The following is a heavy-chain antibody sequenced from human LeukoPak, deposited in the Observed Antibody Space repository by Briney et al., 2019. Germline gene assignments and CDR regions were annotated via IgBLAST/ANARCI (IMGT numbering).Heavy chain of an antibody. V-gene: IGHV3-23*01. CDR1: GFTFSSYA. CDR3: ANGKSEYSGGWPRGTF. Sequence: GGSLRLSCAASGFTFSSYAMSWVRQAPGKGLEWVSAISGSGTSTYYADSVKGRFTISRDNSKKTLYLQMNSLRVDDTAVYYCANGKSEYSGGWPRGTFWGQGTLVSVSS. J-gene: IGHJ4*02. CDR2: ISGSGTST. D-gene: IGHD6-19*01.